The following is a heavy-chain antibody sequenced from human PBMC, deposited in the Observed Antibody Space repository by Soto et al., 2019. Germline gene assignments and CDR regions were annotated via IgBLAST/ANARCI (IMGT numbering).Heavy chain of an antibody. D-gene: IGHD3-16*02. CDR2: IIPIFGTA. CDR1: GGTFSSYA. V-gene: IGHV1-69*01. Sequence: QVQLVQSGAEVKKPGSSVKVSCKASGGTFSSYAISWVRHAPGQGLEWMGGIIPIFGTANYAQKFQCRVTITADESTSTAYMELSSLRSEDTAVYYCARVGPMITFGGVIDEYYFDYWGQGTLVTVAA. CDR3: ARVGPMITFGGVIDEYYFDY. J-gene: IGHJ4*02.